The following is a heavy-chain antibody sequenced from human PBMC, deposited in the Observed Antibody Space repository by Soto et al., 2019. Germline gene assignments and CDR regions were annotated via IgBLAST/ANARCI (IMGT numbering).Heavy chain of an antibody. Sequence: GGSLRLSCAASGFTFSNAWMNWVRQAPGKGLEWVGRIKSKTDGGTTDYAAPVKGRFTISRDDSKNTLYLQMNSLKTEDTAVYYCTTDGEVGATRYYYYYGMDVWGQGTTVTVSS. CDR3: TTDGEVGATRYYYYYGMDV. D-gene: IGHD1-26*01. CDR1: GFTFSNAW. CDR2: IKSKTDGGTT. V-gene: IGHV3-15*07. J-gene: IGHJ6*02.